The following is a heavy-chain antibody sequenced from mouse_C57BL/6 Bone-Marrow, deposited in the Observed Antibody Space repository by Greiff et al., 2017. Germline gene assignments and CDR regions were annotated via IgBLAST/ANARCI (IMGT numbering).Heavy chain of an antibody. D-gene: IGHD2-4*01. CDR1: GYTFTSYW. CDR3: VYDYGGYAMDY. J-gene: IGHJ4*01. CDR2: IHPKSGST. V-gene: IGHV1-64*01. Sequence: QVQLQQPGAELVKPGASVKLSCKASGYTFTSYWMHWVKQRPGQGLEWIGMIHPKSGSTNYNEKFKSKATLTVDKSSSTAYMQLRSLASEDSAVYYCVYDYGGYAMDYWGQGTSVTVSS.